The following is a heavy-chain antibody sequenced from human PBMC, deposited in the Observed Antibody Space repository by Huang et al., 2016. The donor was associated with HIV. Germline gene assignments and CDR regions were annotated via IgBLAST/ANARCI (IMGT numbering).Heavy chain of an antibody. Sequence: EVQLVESGGGLVQPGGSLRLSCAASGFTFSRYWMSWVRQVQGKGMEVVVNIKQDGSEKYYVDAVKGRFTIARDNAKNSLYLQMNSLRAEDTAVYYCARDRLLNYYDSSGYFYYFDYWGQGTLVTVSS. D-gene: IGHD3-22*01. V-gene: IGHV3-7*01. CDR2: IKQDGSEK. CDR3: ARDRLLNYYDSSGYFYYFDY. J-gene: IGHJ4*02. CDR1: GFTFSRYW.